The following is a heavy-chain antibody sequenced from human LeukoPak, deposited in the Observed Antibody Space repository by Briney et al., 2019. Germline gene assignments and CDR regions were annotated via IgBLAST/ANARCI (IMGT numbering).Heavy chain of an antibody. CDR2: IQYDESDK. Sequence: GGSLRLSCAAPGLTLSTSGMHWVRQAPGKGLEWVAFIQYDESDKYHADCVRGRFTISRDNSKNTLYLQTNSLRAEDTAVYYCAREGGITVAGKFDSWGQGALVTVSS. CDR3: AREGGITVAGKFDS. V-gene: IGHV3-30*02. D-gene: IGHD6-19*01. J-gene: IGHJ4*02. CDR1: GLTLSTSG.